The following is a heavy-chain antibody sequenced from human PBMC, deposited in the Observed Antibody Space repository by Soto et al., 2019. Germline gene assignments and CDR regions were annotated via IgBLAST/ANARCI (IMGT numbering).Heavy chain of an antibody. J-gene: IGHJ4*02. CDR2: ISSSSSTI. V-gene: IGHV3-48*01. D-gene: IGHD3-22*01. CDR1: GFTFSSYS. CDR3: ARGAYYYDSSGLSY. Sequence: GGSLRLSCAASGFTFSSYSMNWVRQAPGKGLEWVSYISSSSSTIYYADSVKGRFTISRDNAKNSLYLQMNSLRAEDTAVYFCARGAYYYDSSGLSYWGQGTLVTVSS.